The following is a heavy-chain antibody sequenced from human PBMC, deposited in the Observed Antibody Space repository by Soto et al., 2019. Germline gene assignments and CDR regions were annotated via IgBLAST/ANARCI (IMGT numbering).Heavy chain of an antibody. D-gene: IGHD2-21*02. CDR3: ARDSDFYKADY. V-gene: IGHV3-7*01. CDR1: GFTFSGYW. Sequence: EVQLVESGGGLVQPGGSLRLSCAASGFTFSGYWMGWVRQAPGKGLEWVASIMKDGGVKKYVDSVKGRFTISGDDAKNSVFLQMNSLRAEETAVYYCARDSDFYKADYWGQGTLVTVS. J-gene: IGHJ4*02. CDR2: IMKDGGVK.